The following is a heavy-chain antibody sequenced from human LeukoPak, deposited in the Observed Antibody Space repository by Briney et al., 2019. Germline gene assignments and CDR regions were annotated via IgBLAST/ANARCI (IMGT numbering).Heavy chain of an antibody. D-gene: IGHD6-13*01. Sequence: PSETLSLTCIVSGGSISSYYWNWIRQPPGKGLEWIGYIYYSGSTNYKPSLKSRVTMSLNTSKNQFSLKLSSVTAADTAIYYCASHSATWYFQHWGQGTPVTVSS. CDR3: ASHSATWYFQH. V-gene: IGHV4-59*01. CDR2: IYYSGST. J-gene: IGHJ1*01. CDR1: GGSISSYY.